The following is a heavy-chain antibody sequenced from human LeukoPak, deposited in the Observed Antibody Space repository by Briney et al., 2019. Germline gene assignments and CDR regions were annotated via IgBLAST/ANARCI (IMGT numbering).Heavy chain of an antibody. D-gene: IGHD3-22*01. CDR3: TTDSRTMIVVVDYYFDY. CDR1: GFTFSHAY. J-gene: IGHJ4*02. V-gene: IGHV3-15*01. Sequence: PGGSLRLSCVASGFTFSHAYMTWFRQAPGKGLEWVGRIKSKTDGGTTDYAAPVKGRFTISRDDSKNTLYLQMNSLKTEDTAVYYCTTDSRTMIVVVDYYFDYWGRGTLVTVSS. CDR2: IKSKTDGGTT.